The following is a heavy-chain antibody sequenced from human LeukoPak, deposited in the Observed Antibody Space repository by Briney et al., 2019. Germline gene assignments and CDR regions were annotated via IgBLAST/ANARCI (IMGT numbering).Heavy chain of an antibody. CDR3: VRHGYYDILTGYYTGYYYGMDV. V-gene: IGHV1-8*01. CDR1: GYTFTSYD. Sequence: ASVKVSCKASGYTFTSYDINWVRQATGQGLEWMGWMNPNSGNTGYAQKFQGRVTMTRNTSISTAYMELSSLRSEDTAVYYCVRHGYYDILTGYYTGYYYGMDVWGQGTRSPSP. D-gene: IGHD3-9*01. CDR2: MNPNSGNT. J-gene: IGHJ6*02.